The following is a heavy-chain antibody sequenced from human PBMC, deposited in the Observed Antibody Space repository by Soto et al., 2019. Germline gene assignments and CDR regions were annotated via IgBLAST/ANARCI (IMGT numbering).Heavy chain of an antibody. J-gene: IGHJ5*02. CDR1: GYTLTSYG. CDR2: ISAYNGNT. V-gene: IGHV1-18*01. Sequence: GASVKVSCKASGYTLTSYGISWVRQAPGQGLEWMGWISAYNGNTNYAQKLQGRVTMTTDTSTSTAYMELRSLRSDDTAVYYCARDIVVVVAATELVWFDPCGHGTLVTVSS. D-gene: IGHD2-15*01. CDR3: ARDIVVVVAATELVWFDP.